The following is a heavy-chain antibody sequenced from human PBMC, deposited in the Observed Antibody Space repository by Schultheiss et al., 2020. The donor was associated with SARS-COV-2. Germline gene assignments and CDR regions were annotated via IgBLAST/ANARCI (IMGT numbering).Heavy chain of an antibody. CDR1: GFTVSSNY. J-gene: IGHJ6*03. CDR2: ISYDGSNK. CDR3: AKDVDTAMVYMDV. D-gene: IGHD5-18*01. V-gene: IGHV3-30*01. Sequence: GGSLRISCAASGFTVSSNYMSWVRQAPGKGLEWVAVISYDGSNKYYADSVKGRFTISRDNSKNTLYLQMNSLRAEDTALYYCAKDVDTAMVYMDVWGKGTTVTVSS.